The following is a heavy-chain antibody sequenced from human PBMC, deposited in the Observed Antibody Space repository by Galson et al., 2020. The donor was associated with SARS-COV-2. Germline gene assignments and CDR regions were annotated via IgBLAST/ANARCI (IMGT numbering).Heavy chain of an antibody. J-gene: IGHJ4*02. CDR2: INPSGGGT. Sequence: ASVKVSCKASGYTFTSYYIHWVRQAPGQGLEWMGIINPSGGGTTYAQKFQGRVTMTRDTSTSTAYIELSSLRSEDTAVYYCARDSQGGNDYNYLLFWGQGTLVTVSS. D-gene: IGHD4-4*01. V-gene: IGHV1-46*01. CDR3: ARDSQGGNDYNYLLF. CDR1: GYTFTSYY.